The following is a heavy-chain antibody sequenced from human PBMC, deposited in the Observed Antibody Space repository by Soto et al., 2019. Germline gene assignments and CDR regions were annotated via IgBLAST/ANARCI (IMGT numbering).Heavy chain of an antibody. D-gene: IGHD5-12*01. CDR2: INPNSGGT. V-gene: IGHV1-2*02. Sequence: ASVKVSCKASGYTFTGYYMHWVRQAPGQGLEWMGWINPNSGGTNYAQKFQGRVTMTRDTSISTAYMELSRLRSDDTAVYYCARDLYLEMATITGNYWGQGTPVTVS. CDR1: GYTFTGYY. CDR3: ARDLYLEMATITGNY. J-gene: IGHJ4*02.